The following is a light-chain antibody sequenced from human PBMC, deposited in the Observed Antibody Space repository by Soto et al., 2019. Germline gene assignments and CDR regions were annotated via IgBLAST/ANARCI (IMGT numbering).Light chain of an antibody. Sequence: QSALSQPASVSGSPGQSVTISCTGTSRDVGAYDLVCWYQQHPGKAPKLMIYDVSNRPSGVSNRVSGSKSGNTASLTISGLQAEDEADYYCSSYTSSSTPYVFGTGTKLTVL. J-gene: IGLJ1*01. CDR2: DVS. CDR1: SRDVGAYDL. V-gene: IGLV2-14*01. CDR3: SSYTSSSTPYV.